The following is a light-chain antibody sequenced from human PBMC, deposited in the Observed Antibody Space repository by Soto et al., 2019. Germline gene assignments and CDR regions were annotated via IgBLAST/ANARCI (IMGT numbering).Light chain of an antibody. J-gene: IGKJ4*01. CDR2: GAS. CDR3: QQLNSYPPT. CDR1: QGISSF. V-gene: IGKV1-9*01. Sequence: DIQLTQSPSFLSASVGDRVTITCRASQGISSFLAWYQQKPGKAPKLLIYGASTLQSGVPSRFGGSGSGTEFTLTISSLQPEDFATYYCQQLNSYPPTFGGGTKVEIK.